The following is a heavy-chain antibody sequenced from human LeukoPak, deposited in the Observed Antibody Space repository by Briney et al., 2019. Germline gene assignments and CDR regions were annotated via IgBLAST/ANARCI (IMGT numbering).Heavy chain of an antibody. D-gene: IGHD3-10*01. CDR1: GGYISSHY. J-gene: IGHJ6*03. Sequence: PSETLSLTCTVSGGYISSHYWSWIRQPPGKGQEWNGYIYYSGSTNYHPSLKSRVTISVDTSKNQFSLKLSSVTAADTAVYYCARVYGSGSYYTSYYYYYYMDVWGNGTTVTVSS. V-gene: IGHV4-59*11. CDR2: IYYSGST. CDR3: ARVYGSGSYYTSYYYYYYMDV.